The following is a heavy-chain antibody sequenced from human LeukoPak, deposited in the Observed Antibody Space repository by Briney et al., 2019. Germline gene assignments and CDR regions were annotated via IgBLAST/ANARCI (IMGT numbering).Heavy chain of an antibody. CDR3: TRGAADLYYFDY. CDR2: MSGSGGST. D-gene: IGHD6-13*01. V-gene: IGHV3-23*01. J-gene: IGHJ4*02. Sequence: GGTLRLSCAASGFTFSSYGMSWVRQAPGKGLEWVSGMSGSGGSTYYADSVKGRFTISRDNSKNTLYLQMNSLRVEDTAVYYCTRGAADLYYFDYWGQGTLVTVAS. CDR1: GFTFSSYG.